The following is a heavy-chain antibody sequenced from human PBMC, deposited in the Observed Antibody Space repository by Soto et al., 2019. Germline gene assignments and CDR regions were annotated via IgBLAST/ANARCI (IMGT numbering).Heavy chain of an antibody. CDR1: GFTFTSSA. D-gene: IGHD6-6*01. Sequence: QMQLVQSGPEVKKPGTSVKVSCKASGFTFTSSAVQWVRQARGQRLEWIGWIVVGSGNTNYAQKFQERVTITRDMSTSTACMELSSLRSEDTAVYYCALEYSSSSGGLDYWGQGTLVTVSS. CDR2: IVVGSGNT. V-gene: IGHV1-58*01. J-gene: IGHJ4*02. CDR3: ALEYSSSSGGLDY.